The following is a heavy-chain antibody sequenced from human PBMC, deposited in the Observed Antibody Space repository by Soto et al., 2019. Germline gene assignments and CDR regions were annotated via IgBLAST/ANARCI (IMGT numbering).Heavy chain of an antibody. D-gene: IGHD1-26*01. CDR1: GGSISRGGYY. CDR3: ATASGSVKGDAFDI. Sequence: QVPLQAAGPGLVKPSQTLSLPCTVSGGSISRGGYYWSWIRQHPGTCLEWIGYIYYSGSTYYNPSLKSRFTISVDTSKNQFSLKLSSVTAADTAVYYCATASGSVKGDAFDIWGQGTMVTVSS. V-gene: IGHV4-31*03. CDR2: IYYSGST. J-gene: IGHJ3*02.